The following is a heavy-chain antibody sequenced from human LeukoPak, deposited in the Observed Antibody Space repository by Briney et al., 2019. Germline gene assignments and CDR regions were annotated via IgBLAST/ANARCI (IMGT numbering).Heavy chain of an antibody. Sequence: SETLSLTCTVSGGSISSGGYYWSWIRQPPGKGLEWIGYIYHSGSTYYNPSLKSRVTISVDTSKNQFSLKLSSVTAADTAVYYCARDSRKQLNAFDIWGQGTMVTVSS. CDR3: ARDSRKQLNAFDI. CDR2: IYHSGST. J-gene: IGHJ3*02. D-gene: IGHD6-13*01. CDR1: GGSISSGGYY. V-gene: IGHV4-30-2*01.